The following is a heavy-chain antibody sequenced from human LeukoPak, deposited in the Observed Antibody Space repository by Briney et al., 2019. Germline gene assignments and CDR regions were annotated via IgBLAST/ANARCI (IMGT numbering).Heavy chain of an antibody. CDR2: IYATGNT. CDR1: GVSFSSFY. Sequence: KPSETLSLTCTVSGVSFSSFYWTWIRQPAGKGLEWMGRIYATGNTNFNPSLKSRVTISIDTSKNQFSLKLSSVTAADTAVYYCARDDYDDSTRGLDYWGQGTLVTVSS. CDR3: ARDDYDDSTRGLDY. V-gene: IGHV4-4*07. D-gene: IGHD4-17*01. J-gene: IGHJ4*02.